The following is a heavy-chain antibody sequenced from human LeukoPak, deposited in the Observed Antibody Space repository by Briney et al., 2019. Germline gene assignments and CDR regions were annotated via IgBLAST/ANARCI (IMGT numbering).Heavy chain of an antibody. CDR1: GFTFSSYW. CDR2: IKQDGSEK. V-gene: IGHV3-7*03. CDR3: ASGRMSFDY. J-gene: IGHJ4*02. Sequence: GGSLRLSCAASGFTFSSYWMSWVRQAPGKGLECVANIKQDGSEKYYVDSVKGRFTISRDSAKNSLYLQMNSLRDEDTAVYYCASGRMSFDYWGQGTLVTVSS.